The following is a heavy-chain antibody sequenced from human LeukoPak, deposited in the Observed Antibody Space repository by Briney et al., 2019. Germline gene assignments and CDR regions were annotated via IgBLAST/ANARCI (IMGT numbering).Heavy chain of an antibody. Sequence: SETLSLTCTVSGYSISSGYYWGWIRQPPGKGLEWIGSIYHSGSTYYNSSLKSRVTISVDTSKNQFSLKLSSVTAADTAVYYCARGREVTTVPIDYWGQGTLVTVSS. D-gene: IGHD4-11*01. CDR3: ARGREVTTVPIDY. CDR2: IYHSGST. V-gene: IGHV4-38-2*02. CDR1: GYSISSGYY. J-gene: IGHJ4*02.